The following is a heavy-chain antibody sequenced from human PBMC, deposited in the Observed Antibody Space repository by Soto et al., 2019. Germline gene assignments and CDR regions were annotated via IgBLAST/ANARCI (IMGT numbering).Heavy chain of an antibody. CDR2: ISWNSGSI. D-gene: IGHD4-17*01. V-gene: IGHV3-9*01. J-gene: IGHJ5*02. Sequence: EVQLVESGGGLVQPGRSLRLSCAASGFTFDDYAMHWVRQAPGKGLEWVSGISWNSGSIGYADSVKGRFTISRDNAKNSLYLQMNSLRAEDTALYYCAKGLTTVTTWSWFDPGGQGTLVTVSS. CDR3: AKGLTTVTTWSWFDP. CDR1: GFTFDDYA.